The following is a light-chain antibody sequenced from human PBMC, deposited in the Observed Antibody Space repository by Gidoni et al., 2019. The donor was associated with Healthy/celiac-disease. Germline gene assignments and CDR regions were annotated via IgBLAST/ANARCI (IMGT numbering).Light chain of an antibody. CDR1: QSVSSSY. CDR2: GAS. J-gene: IGKJ1*01. V-gene: IGKV3-20*01. CDR3: QQYGSSPWT. Sequence: EIVLTQSPGTLSLSPGERATLSCRASQSVSSSYLSWYQQQPGQAPRLLIYGASSRPTGLPDRISSSGSGTDFTITISRLEPEDLAVYYCQQYGSSPWTFGQXTKVEIK.